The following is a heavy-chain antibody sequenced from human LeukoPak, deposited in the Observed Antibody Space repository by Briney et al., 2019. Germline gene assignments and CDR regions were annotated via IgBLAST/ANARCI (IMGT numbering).Heavy chain of an antibody. V-gene: IGHV4-39*07. D-gene: IGHD6-25*01. CDR1: GGSISSSSYY. Sequence: PSETLSLTCTVSGGSISSSSYYWGWIRQPPGKGLEWIGSIYYSGSTYYNPSLKSRVTISVDTSKNQFSLKLSSVTAADTAVYYCARSQSGPPAPYYYYMDVWGKGTTVTVSS. J-gene: IGHJ6*03. CDR3: ARSQSGPPAPYYYYMDV. CDR2: IYYSGST.